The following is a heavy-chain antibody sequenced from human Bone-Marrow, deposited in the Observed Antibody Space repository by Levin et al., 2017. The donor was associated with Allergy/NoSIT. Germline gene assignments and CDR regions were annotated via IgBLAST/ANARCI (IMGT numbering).Heavy chain of an antibody. CDR1: GGSVSSGIYY. CDR2: IYYSGST. D-gene: IGHD1-26*01. V-gene: IGHV4-61*01. Sequence: SETLSLTCTVSGGSVSSGIYYWSWIRQPPGKGLEWIGYIYYSGSTDYNPSLKSRVTISVDTSKNQFSLKLRSVTAADTAVYYCARDGYSGSYFGRRSQSAASDWGQGTLVVVSS. J-gene: IGHJ4*02. CDR3: ARDGYSGSYFGRRSQSAASD.